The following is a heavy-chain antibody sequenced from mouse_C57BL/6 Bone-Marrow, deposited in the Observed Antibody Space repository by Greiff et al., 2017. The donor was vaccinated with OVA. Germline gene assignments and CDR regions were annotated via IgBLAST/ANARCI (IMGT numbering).Heavy chain of an antibody. CDR1: GYTFTGYW. J-gene: IGHJ2*01. V-gene: IGHV1-9*01. Sequence: QVQLQQSGAELMKPGASVKLSCKATGYTFTGYWIEWVKQRPGHGLEWIGEILPGSGSTNYNEKFKGKATFTADTSSNTAYMQLSSLTTEDSAIYYCAREDYYCSIYSPFDYWGQGTTLTVSS. D-gene: IGHD1-1*01. CDR3: AREDYYCSIYSPFDY. CDR2: ILPGSGST.